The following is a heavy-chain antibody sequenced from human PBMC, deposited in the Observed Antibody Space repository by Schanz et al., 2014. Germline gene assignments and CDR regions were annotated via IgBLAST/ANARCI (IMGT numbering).Heavy chain of an antibody. J-gene: IGHJ3*02. CDR2: ISGSGGST. D-gene: IGHD3-10*01. CDR1: GFTFSSYA. Sequence: EVQLLESGGGLVQPGGSLRLSCAASGFTFSSYAMSWARQAPGKGLEWVSAISGSGGSTYYADSVKGRFTISRDNSKNTLYLQMNNLRAEDTGVYYCAKGRFGELSAFDIWGQGTMVTVSS. V-gene: IGHV3-23*01. CDR3: AKGRFGELSAFDI.